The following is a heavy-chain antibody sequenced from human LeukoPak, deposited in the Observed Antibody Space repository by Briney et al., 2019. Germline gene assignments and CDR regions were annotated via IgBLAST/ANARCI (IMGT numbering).Heavy chain of an antibody. CDR3: ARVNIVVAGGYYYYYMAV. D-gene: IGHD3-22*01. Sequence: GGSLRLSCAASGFTFSSYSMNLVRQAPGKGLELVSSISSSSNYIYYPDSQKGRYTISRDNDKKSLHLQMNSLRPEDVSVYYCARVNIVVAGGYYYYYMAVWGKGTTV. J-gene: IGHJ6*03. CDR1: GFTFSSYS. V-gene: IGHV3-21*01. CDR2: ISSSSNYI.